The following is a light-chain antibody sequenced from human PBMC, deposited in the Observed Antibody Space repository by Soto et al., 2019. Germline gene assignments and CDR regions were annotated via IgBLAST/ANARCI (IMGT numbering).Light chain of an antibody. CDR1: NIGNKG. CDR3: QVWDHSSDYPGI. CDR2: DDR. J-gene: IGLJ2*01. Sequence: SYELTQPPSVSVAPGQTARITCGGHNIGNKGVHWYQQKPGQAPMLVVYDDRDRPSGIPERISGSNSGNTATLTVSRVEAGDEADYYCQVWDHSSDYPGIFGGGTKVTVL. V-gene: IGLV3-21*02.